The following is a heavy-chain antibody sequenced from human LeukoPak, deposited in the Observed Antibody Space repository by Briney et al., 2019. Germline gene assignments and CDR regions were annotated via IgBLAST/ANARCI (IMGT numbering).Heavy chain of an antibody. J-gene: IGHJ4*02. Sequence: ASVKVSCKASGDTFTSYDINWVRQATGQGLEWMGWMSPNSGNTGYAQKFQGRVTMTRDTSINTAYMDLSRLRSDDTAVYYCARGRNSVYYFNVVAPSYFDYWGQGTLVTVSS. V-gene: IGHV1-8*01. CDR3: ARGRNSVYYFNVVAPSYFDY. CDR2: MSPNSGNT. CDR1: GDTFTSYD. D-gene: IGHD3-22*01.